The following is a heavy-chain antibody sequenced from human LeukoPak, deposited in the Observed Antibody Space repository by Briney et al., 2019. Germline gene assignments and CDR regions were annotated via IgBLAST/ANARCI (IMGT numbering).Heavy chain of an antibody. J-gene: IGHJ6*03. CDR1: GFTFSSYS. CDR3: ARPWGSYYMDV. D-gene: IGHD3-16*01. V-gene: IGHV3-21*01. CDR2: ISSSSSYI. Sequence: GGSLRLSCAASGFTFSSYSMNWVRQAPGKGLEWVSSISSSSSYIYYADSVKGRFTISRDNAKNLLYLQMNSLRAEDTAVYYCARPWGSYYMDVWGKGTTVTVSS.